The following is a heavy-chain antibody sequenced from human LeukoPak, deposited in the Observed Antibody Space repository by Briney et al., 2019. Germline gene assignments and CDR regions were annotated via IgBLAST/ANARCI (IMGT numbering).Heavy chain of an antibody. V-gene: IGHV3-20*04. J-gene: IGHJ4*02. CDR3: ARDEYASRFGELRDY. Sequence: PGGSLRLSCAASGFTFDDYGMSWVRQAPGKGLEWVSGINWNGGSTGYADSVKGRFTISRDNSKNTLYLQMNSLRAEDTAVYYCARDEYASRFGELRDYWGQGTLVTVSS. CDR1: GFTFDDYG. CDR2: INWNGGST. D-gene: IGHD3-10*01.